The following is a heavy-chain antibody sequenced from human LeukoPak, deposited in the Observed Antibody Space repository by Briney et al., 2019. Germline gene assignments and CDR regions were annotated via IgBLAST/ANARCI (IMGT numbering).Heavy chain of an antibody. V-gene: IGHV3-23*01. CDR2: ISGSGGST. CDR1: GFTFSSYA. CDR3: ANGHALLWFGELPLDY. Sequence: GSLRLSCAASGFTFSSYAMSWVRQAPGKGLEWVSAISGSGGSTYYADSVKGRLTISRDNSKNTLYLQMNSLRAEDTAVYYCANGHALLWFGELPLDYWGQGTLVTVSS. D-gene: IGHD3-10*01. J-gene: IGHJ4*02.